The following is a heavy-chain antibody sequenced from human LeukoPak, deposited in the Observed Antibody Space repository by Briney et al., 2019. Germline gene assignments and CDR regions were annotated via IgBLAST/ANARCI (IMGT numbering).Heavy chain of an antibody. V-gene: IGHV1-18*01. J-gene: IGHJ4*02. CDR2: SDPYSGNR. CDR3: ARVEALFGGFGFEY. Sequence: ASVKVSCKASGYTFTSYVVNWVRQAPGQGLDWVGWSDPYSGNRNYVQKLQGRVVMTTDSSTGTASLELTNLRSDDTAVYYCARVEALFGGFGFEYWGQGTQVPVSS. CDR1: GYTFTSYV. D-gene: IGHD3-16*01.